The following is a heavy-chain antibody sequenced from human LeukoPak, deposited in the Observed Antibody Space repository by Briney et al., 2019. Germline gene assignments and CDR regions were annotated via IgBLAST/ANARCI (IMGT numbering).Heavy chain of an antibody. V-gene: IGHV4-34*01. J-gene: IGHJ3*02. CDR2: INDSGST. CDR3: ARAAEPAAIPSAFDI. CDR1: GGSFSGYY. D-gene: IGHD2-2*01. Sequence: PSETLSLTCAVYGGSFSGYYWNWIRQPPGKGLEWIGEINDSGSTNHNPSLKSRVTISVDTSKSQFSLKLSSVTAADTAVYYCARAAEPAAIPSAFDIWGQGTMVTVSS.